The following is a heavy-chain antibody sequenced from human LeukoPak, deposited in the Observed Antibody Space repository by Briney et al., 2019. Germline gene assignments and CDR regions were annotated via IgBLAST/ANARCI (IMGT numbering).Heavy chain of an antibody. CDR1: GCTFSSYA. D-gene: IGHD3-3*01. CDR2: IIPIFGTA. V-gene: IGHV1-69*13. J-gene: IGHJ6*03. CDR3: ARGPRIDFTRDYHYYMDV. Sequence: ASVKVSCKASGCTFSSYAIRWVRQAPGQGLEWMGGIIPIFGTANYAQKFQGRVTITADESTSTAYMELSSLRSEDTAVYYCARGPRIDFTRDYHYYMDVWGKGTTVTVSS.